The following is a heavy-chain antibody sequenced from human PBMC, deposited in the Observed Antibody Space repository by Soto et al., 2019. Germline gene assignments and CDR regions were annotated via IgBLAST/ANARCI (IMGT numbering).Heavy chain of an antibody. J-gene: IGHJ4*02. CDR1: GFTFNEYA. CDR2: ISSDGTKK. CDR3: ARTGRSYAKTGHLYFLDY. D-gene: IGHD2-8*01. Sequence: GGSLRLSCAASGFTFNEYAVHWLRQAPGKGLEWLASISSDGTKKYYGDSVRGRFTLSRDTSKNALHLQMNSLRAEDAAVYYCARTGRSYAKTGHLYFLDYWGQGTLVTVSS. V-gene: IGHV3-30-3*01.